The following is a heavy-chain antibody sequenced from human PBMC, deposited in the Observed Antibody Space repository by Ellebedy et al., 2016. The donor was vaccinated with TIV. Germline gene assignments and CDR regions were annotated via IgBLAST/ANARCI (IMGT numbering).Heavy chain of an antibody. CDR3: ARSSFGNGYYGSIDY. V-gene: IGHV1-46*01. J-gene: IGHJ4*02. D-gene: IGHD3-3*01. CDR2: INPSGGST. Sequence: AASVKVSCKASGYTFTSYYMHWVRQAPGQGLEWMGKINPSGGSTSNAHHLQGRISMTRDTSTSTVYMELSSMRCEDTAMYYCARSSFGNGYYGSIDYWGQGTLVTVSS. CDR1: GYTFTSYY.